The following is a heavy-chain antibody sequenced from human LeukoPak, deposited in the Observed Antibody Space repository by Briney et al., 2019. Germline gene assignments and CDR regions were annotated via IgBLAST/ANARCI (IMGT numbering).Heavy chain of an antibody. CDR3: ARDTDLGFDY. V-gene: IGHV1-2*02. D-gene: IGHD7-27*01. Sequence: ASVKVSCKASGYTFTNYDINWVRQATGQGLEWMGWINPNSGGTNYAQKFQCRVTMTRDTSISTAYMELSRLRSDDTAVYYCARDTDLGFDYWGQGTLVTVSS. CDR2: INPNSGGT. J-gene: IGHJ4*02. CDR1: GYTFTNYD.